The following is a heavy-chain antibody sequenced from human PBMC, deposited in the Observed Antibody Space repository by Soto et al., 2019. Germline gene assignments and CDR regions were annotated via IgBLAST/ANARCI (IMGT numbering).Heavy chain of an antibody. CDR1: GFTFSSYD. CDR3: AKDQTIFGVVINNLDY. J-gene: IGHJ4*02. D-gene: IGHD3-3*01. CDR2: ISYDGSNK. Sequence: QVQLVESGGGVVQPGRSLRLSCAASGFTFSSYDMHWVRQAPGKGLEWVAVISYDGSNKYYADSVKGRFTISRDNSKNTLYLQMNSLRAEDTAVYYCAKDQTIFGVVINNLDYWGQGTLVTVSS. V-gene: IGHV3-30*18.